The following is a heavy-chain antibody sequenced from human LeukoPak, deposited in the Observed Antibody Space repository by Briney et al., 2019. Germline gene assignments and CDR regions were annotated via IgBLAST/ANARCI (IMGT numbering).Heavy chain of an antibody. Sequence: SETLSLTCAIYGGSFSGYYWSWIRQPPGKGLEWIGEINHSGSTNYNPSLKSRVTISVDTSKNQFSLKLSSVTAADTAVYYCARGRPGYCSSTSCSANWFDPWGQGTLVTVSS. V-gene: IGHV4-34*01. CDR2: INHSGST. J-gene: IGHJ5*02. CDR1: GGSFSGYY. D-gene: IGHD2-2*01. CDR3: ARGRPGYCSSTSCSANWFDP.